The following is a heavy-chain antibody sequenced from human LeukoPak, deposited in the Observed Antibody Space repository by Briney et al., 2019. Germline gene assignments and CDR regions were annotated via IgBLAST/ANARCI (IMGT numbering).Heavy chain of an antibody. J-gene: IGHJ5*02. CDR3: ASVYSSSWDRRANWFDP. CDR1: GGTFSSYA. CDR2: IIPIFGTA. V-gene: IGHV1-69*05. D-gene: IGHD6-13*01. Sequence: SVKVSCKASGGTFSSYAISWVRQAPGQGLEWMGRIIPIFGTANYAQKFQGRVTITTDESTSTAYMELSSLRSEDTAVYYRASVYSSSWDRRANWFDPWGQGTLVTVSS.